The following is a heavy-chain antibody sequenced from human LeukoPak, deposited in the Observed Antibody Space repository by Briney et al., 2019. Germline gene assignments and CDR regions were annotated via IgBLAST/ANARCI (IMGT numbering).Heavy chain of an antibody. V-gene: IGHV3-7*01. CDR1: GFISSAYW. D-gene: IGHD2-2*01. J-gene: IGHJ4*02. Sequence: GGSLRLSCAASGFISSAYWMSWVRQAPGKGLEWVANIKQDGGEEYYVDSVKGRFTISRDNAKNSLYLQMNSLRAEDTAVYYCARTPAYFDYWGQGTLVTVSS. CDR3: ARTPAYFDY. CDR2: IKQDGGEE.